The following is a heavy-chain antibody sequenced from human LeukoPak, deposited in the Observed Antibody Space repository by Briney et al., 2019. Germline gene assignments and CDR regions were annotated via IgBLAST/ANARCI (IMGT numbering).Heavy chain of an antibody. CDR2: MNPNSGNT. Sequence: GASVKVSCKASGYTFTSYDINWVRQATGQGLEWMGWMNPNSGNTGYAQKFRGRVTMTRNTSISTAYMELSSLRSEDTAVYYCARGRGRRKIAVPAAPDYWGQGTLVTVSS. CDR3: ARGRGRRKIAVPAAPDY. CDR1: GYTFTSYD. D-gene: IGHD2-2*01. J-gene: IGHJ4*02. V-gene: IGHV1-8*01.